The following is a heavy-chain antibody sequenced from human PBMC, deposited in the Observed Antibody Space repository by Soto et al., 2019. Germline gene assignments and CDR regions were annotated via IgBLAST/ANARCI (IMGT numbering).Heavy chain of an antibody. J-gene: IGHJ6*02. CDR2: INPNSGDT. CDR3: VRDSGFRGCLEWSLEV. Sequence: ASVKVSCKASGYTISGYYIHWGRQAPGQGLEWMGWINPNSGDTNYAQKFQGRVTMTRDTSITTAYMELSRLRFDETAVYYCVRDSGFRGCLEWSLEVWGQRPTVTLS. CDR1: GYTISGYY. D-gene: IGHD3-3*01. V-gene: IGHV1-2*02.